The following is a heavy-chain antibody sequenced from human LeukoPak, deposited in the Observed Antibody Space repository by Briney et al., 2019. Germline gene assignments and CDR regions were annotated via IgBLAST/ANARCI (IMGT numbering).Heavy chain of an antibody. D-gene: IGHD2-15*01. CDR2: IYHSGST. J-gene: IGHJ1*01. V-gene: IGHV4-38-2*02. CDR1: GYSISSGYY. Sequence: PSETLSLTCTVSGYSISSGYYWGWIRQPPGKGLEWIGSIYHSGSTNYNPSLKTRVTISVDTSKNQFSLKLSSVTAADTAVYYCARRLLGYCSGGSCYSGYFQHWGQGTLVTVSS. CDR3: ARRLLGYCSGGSCYSGYFQH.